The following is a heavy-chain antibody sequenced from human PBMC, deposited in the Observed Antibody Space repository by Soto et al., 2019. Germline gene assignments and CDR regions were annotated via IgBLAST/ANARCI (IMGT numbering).Heavy chain of an antibody. CDR1: GFTFSDYG. Sequence: GGSLRLSCAASGFTFSDYGMHWVRQAPGKGLEWVAVISYDGSNKYYADSVKGRFTISRDNSKNTLYLQMNSLRAEDTAVYYCAKDYDYGGNRLPAIWGQGTMVTVS. CDR3: AKDYDYGGNRLPAI. D-gene: IGHD4-17*01. J-gene: IGHJ3*02. CDR2: ISYDGSNK. V-gene: IGHV3-30*18.